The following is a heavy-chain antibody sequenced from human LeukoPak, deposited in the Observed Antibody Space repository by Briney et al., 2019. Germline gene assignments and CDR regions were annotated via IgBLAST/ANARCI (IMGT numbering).Heavy chain of an antibody. J-gene: IGHJ4*02. D-gene: IGHD3-10*01. CDR2: VYYSGTT. V-gene: IGHV4-39*01. Sequence: PSETLSLTCSVSGDSISLSFYYWGWIRQPPGKALEWIGSVYYSGTTSYNPSLKSRVTISVDTSKNQFSLKLSSVTAADTAVYYCARHPIWFGGLDYWGQGTLVTVSS. CDR1: GDSISLSFYY. CDR3: ARHPIWFGGLDY.